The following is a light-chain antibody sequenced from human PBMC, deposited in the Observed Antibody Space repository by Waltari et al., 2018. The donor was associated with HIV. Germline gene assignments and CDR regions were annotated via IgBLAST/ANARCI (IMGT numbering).Light chain of an antibody. CDR1: SSHIGSNT. CDR2: SNN. CDR3: AAWDDSLNGHWV. V-gene: IGLV1-44*01. J-gene: IGLJ3*02. Sequence: QSVLTQPPSASGTPGQRVTISCSGSSSHIGSNTVTWYQQLPGTAPKLLIYSNNQRPSGVPDRCSGSKSGTSASLAISGLQSEDEADYYCAAWDDSLNGHWVFGGGTKLTVL.